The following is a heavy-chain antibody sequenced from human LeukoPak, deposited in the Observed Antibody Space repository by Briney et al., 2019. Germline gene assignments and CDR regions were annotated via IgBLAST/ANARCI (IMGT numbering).Heavy chain of an antibody. CDR2: ISSSSSYI. D-gene: IGHD4-23*01. J-gene: IGHJ4*02. CDR3: AREDYGGNSGYFDY. Sequence: TGGSLRLSCAASGFTFSSYSMNWVRQAPGKGLEWVSSISSSSSYIYYADSVKGRFTISRDTAKNSLYLQMNSLRAEDTAVYYCAREDYGGNSGYFDYWGQGTLVTVSS. V-gene: IGHV3-21*01. CDR1: GFTFSSYS.